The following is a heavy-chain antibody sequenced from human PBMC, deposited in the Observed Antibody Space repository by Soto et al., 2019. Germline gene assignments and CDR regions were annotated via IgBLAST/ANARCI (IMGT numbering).Heavy chain of an antibody. D-gene: IGHD2-15*01. CDR1: GFTVSSHA. V-gene: IGHV3-23*01. J-gene: IGHJ3*02. CDR2: VTADGGT. Sequence: EVQVLESGGGLVERGGSLRLSCEGSGFTVSSHAMTWIRQAPGKGPEWVSTVTADGGTYYADSVKGRFAMSRDTSENTLYLQMNSLGAEDTAAYYCAPHVSCSGGSCQYDAFAIRGQGTMVTVSS. CDR3: APHVSCSGGSCQYDAFAI.